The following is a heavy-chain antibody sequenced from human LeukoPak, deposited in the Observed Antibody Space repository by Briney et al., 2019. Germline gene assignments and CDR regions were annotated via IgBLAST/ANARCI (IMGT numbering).Heavy chain of an antibody. CDR3: ASTLGYYYGSGSYYIDAFDI. Sequence: GGSLRLSCAASGFTFSSYAMSWVRQAPGKGLEWVSIISSSGGTTYYADSVKGRFTISRDNAKNSLYLQMNSLRAEDTAVYYCASTLGYYYGSGSYYIDAFDIWGQGTMVTVSS. CDR2: ISSSGGTT. D-gene: IGHD3-10*01. J-gene: IGHJ3*02. V-gene: IGHV3-23*01. CDR1: GFTFSSYA.